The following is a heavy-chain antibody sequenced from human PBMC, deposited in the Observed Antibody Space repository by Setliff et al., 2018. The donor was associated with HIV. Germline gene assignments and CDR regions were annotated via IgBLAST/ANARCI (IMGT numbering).Heavy chain of an antibody. CDR2: IYYSGSS. CDR1: GGSISTTSYY. D-gene: IGHD6-13*01. CDR3: ARVPTSSWYVTTQRTKEYFHH. J-gene: IGHJ1*01. Sequence: SETLSLTCMVSGGSISTTSYYWSWIRQPPGKGLEWIGYIYYSGSSIYNPSLKSRVTISVDTSKKQFSLKLSSVTAADTAIYYCARVPTSSWYVTTQRTKEYFHHWGQGTLVTVSS. V-gene: IGHV4-61*05.